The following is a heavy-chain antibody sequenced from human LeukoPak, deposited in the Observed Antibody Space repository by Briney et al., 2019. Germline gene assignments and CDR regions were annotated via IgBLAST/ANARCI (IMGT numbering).Heavy chain of an antibody. J-gene: IGHJ4*02. CDR3: ASLGSSSANNFDY. CDR1: GYTFTGYY. CDR2: INPNSGAT. Sequence: GASMKVPCKASGYTFTGYYIHWVRQAPGQGLEWMGWINPNSGATTFEQKFQGRVSMTRDTPISTAYMELSRLRSDDTAVYYCASLGSSSANNFDYWGQGTLVTVSS. D-gene: IGHD6-6*01. V-gene: IGHV1-2*02.